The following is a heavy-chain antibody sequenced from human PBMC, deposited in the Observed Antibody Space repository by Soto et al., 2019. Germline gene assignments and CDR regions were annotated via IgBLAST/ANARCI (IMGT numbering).Heavy chain of an antibody. CDR1: GGTFSSYA. Sequence: QVQLVQSGAEVKKPGSSVNVSCKASGGTFSSYAISWVRQAPGQGLEWMGGIIPIFGTANYAQKFQGRVTVAADESTSTAYMELSSLRSEDTAVYYCARHVPAAGYYYGMDVWGQGTTVTVSS. CDR2: IIPIFGTA. CDR3: ARHVPAAGYYYGMDV. V-gene: IGHV1-69*12. J-gene: IGHJ6*02. D-gene: IGHD2-2*01.